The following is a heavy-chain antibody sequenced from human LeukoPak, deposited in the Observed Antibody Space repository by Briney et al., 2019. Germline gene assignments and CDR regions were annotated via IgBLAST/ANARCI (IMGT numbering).Heavy chain of an antibody. CDR1: GITFSNDE. Sequence: PGGSLRLSCAASGITFSNDEMNWVRQAPGKGLEGISFISASGATTYYADSVKGRFTISRDNAKNSLYLEMNSLRAEDTAVYYCARALGLRIYYYYYYMDVWGKGTTVTISS. CDR3: ARALGLRIYYYYYYMDV. V-gene: IGHV3-48*03. D-gene: IGHD2-21*01. J-gene: IGHJ6*03. CDR2: ISASGATT.